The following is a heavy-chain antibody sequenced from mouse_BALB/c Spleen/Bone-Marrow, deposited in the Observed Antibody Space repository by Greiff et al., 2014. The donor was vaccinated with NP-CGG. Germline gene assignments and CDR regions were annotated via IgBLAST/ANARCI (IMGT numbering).Heavy chain of an antibody. CDR3: ARNWEGFAY. J-gene: IGHJ3*01. Sequence: EVQLVESGGGLVKPGGSLKLSCAASGFAFSSYDMSWVRQTPEKRLEWVAYISSGGGSTYYPDTVKGRFTISRDNAKNTLYLQMSSLKSEDTAMYYCARNWEGFAYWGQGTLVTVSA. CDR1: GFAFSSYD. D-gene: IGHD4-1*01. CDR2: ISSGGGST. V-gene: IGHV5-12-1*01.